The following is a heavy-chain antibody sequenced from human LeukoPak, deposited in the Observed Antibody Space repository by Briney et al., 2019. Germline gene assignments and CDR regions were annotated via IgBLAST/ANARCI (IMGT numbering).Heavy chain of an antibody. J-gene: IGHJ4*02. V-gene: IGHV1-2*02. D-gene: IGHD3-22*01. Sequence: ASVKVSCNPSGHTFTGYYMHWVRQAPGQGLEWMGWINPNSGGTNYAQKCQGRVTMTRDTSISTDYIELSRLRSNDTAVYYCARTHYDSSGYYPGQLFDYWGQGTLVTVSS. CDR3: ARTHYDSSGYYPGQLFDY. CDR1: GHTFTGYY. CDR2: INPNSGGT.